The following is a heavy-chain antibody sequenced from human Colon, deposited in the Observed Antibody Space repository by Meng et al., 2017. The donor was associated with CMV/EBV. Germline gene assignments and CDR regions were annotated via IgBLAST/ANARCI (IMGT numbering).Heavy chain of an antibody. CDR2: INSNSGAT. CDR3: ARDPSGSRVPFDY. Sequence: VQLVQSGAEVKKPGASVKVSCNTSGYTFSDYHIHWVRQAPGQGLEWMGWINSNSGATDYAQKFQGRFTMTRDTSITTVYMELSSLRSDDTAVYYCARDPSGSRVPFDYWGQGSLVTVFS. CDR1: GYTFSDYH. V-gene: IGHV1-2*02. D-gene: IGHD1-26*01. J-gene: IGHJ4*02.